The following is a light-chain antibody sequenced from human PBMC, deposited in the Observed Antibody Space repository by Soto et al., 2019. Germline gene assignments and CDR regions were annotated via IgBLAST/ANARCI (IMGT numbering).Light chain of an antibody. V-gene: IGKV3-15*01. CDR3: QQYNNWPLYT. CDR2: GAS. Sequence: EIVMTQSPATLSVSPGERATLSCRASRSVSSNLAWYQQKPGQAPRLLIYGASTRATGIPARFSGSGSGTDFTLTIRSLQSEDFAVYYCQQYNNWPLYTFGQGTKLEIK. CDR1: RSVSSN. J-gene: IGKJ2*01.